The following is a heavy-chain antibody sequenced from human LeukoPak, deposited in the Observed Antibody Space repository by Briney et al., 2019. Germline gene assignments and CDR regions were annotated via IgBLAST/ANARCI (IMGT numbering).Heavy chain of an antibody. V-gene: IGHV3-23*01. D-gene: IGHD7-27*01. CDR2: ISDSSAGDTT. CDR1: GFSFTSYA. Sequence: QPGGSLRLSCAASGFSFTSYAMSWVRQTPGKGLEWVSFISDSSAGDTTYYADSVRGRFTISRDYSKNTLYLQMNRLRAEDTAVYYCAKCLGFWGSQEVVDYWGQGTLVTVSS. CDR3: AKCLGFWGSQEVVDY. J-gene: IGHJ4*02.